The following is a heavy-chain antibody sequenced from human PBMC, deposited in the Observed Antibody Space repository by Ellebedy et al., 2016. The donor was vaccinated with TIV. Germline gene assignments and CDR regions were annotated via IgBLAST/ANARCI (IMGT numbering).Heavy chain of an antibody. Sequence: ASVKVSXXASGHSFTSYGIHWVHQAPGQSLEWMGWINTGNDNTKYSQKLQGRVTITRDYMELSGLMSEDTAVYYCATREWQDPMDVWGQGTTVTVSS. CDR1: GHSFTSYG. V-gene: IGHV1-3*04. J-gene: IGHJ6*02. CDR3: ATREWQDPMDV. CDR2: INTGNDNT. D-gene: IGHD3-3*01.